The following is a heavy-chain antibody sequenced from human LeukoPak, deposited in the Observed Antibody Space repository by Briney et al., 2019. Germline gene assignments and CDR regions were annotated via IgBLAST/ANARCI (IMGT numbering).Heavy chain of an antibody. Sequence: SETLSLTCTVSGGSISSYYWSWIRQPPGKGLERMGYIYYSGSTNYNPSLKGRVTISVDTSKIQFSLKLSSVTAADTAVYYCARLQFNSEYYYDSSGYYYALDYWGQGTLVTVSS. D-gene: IGHD3-22*01. CDR2: IYYSGST. V-gene: IGHV4-59*01. CDR3: ARLQFNSEYYYDSSGYYYALDY. J-gene: IGHJ4*02. CDR1: GGSISSYY.